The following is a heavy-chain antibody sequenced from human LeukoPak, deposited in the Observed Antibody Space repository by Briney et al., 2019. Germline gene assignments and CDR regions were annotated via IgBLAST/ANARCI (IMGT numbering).Heavy chain of an antibody. CDR2: IRYDGSNK. CDR1: GFTFSSYG. D-gene: IGHD1-26*01. J-gene: IGHJ4*02. Sequence: GGSLRLSCAASGFTFSSYGMHWVRQAPGKGLEWVAFIRYDGSNKYYADSVKGRFTISRDNSKNTLYLQMNSLRAGDTAVYYCAKDSPLEWGLLYWGQGTLVTVSS. V-gene: IGHV3-30*02. CDR3: AKDSPLEWGLLY.